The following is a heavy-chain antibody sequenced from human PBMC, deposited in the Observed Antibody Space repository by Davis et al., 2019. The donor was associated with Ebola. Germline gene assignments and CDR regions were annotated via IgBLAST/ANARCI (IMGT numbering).Heavy chain of an antibody. Sequence: GESLKISCKGSGYTFTSYWIAWVRQVPGKGLEWMGSIYPGDSETTYSPSLQGQATISVDKSISAAYLRWSSLKASDTAMYYCAVSPYYYYGMDVWGQGTTVTVSS. V-gene: IGHV5-51*01. CDR2: IYPGDSET. CDR1: GYTFTSYW. CDR3: AVSPYYYYGMDV. J-gene: IGHJ6*02.